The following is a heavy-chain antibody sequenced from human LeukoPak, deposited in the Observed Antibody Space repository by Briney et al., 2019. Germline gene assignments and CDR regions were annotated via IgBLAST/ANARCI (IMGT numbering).Heavy chain of an antibody. D-gene: IGHD1-26*01. J-gene: IGHJ4*02. CDR1: GFTFRNYA. CDR2: ISSNGGST. CDR3: VSDLGPTTFDY. V-gene: IGHV3-64*01. Sequence: GGSLRLPCAASGFTFRNYAMHWVRQTPGKGLEYVSAISSNGGSTYYANSVKGRFTISRDNSKNTLYLQMGSLRAEDMAVYYCVSDLGPTTFDYWGQGTLVTVSS.